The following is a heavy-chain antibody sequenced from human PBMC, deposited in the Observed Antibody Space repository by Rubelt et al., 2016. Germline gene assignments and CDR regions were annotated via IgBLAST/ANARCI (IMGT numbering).Heavy chain of an antibody. Sequence: QLQLQESGPGLVKPSETLSLTCTVSGGSISSSSYYWGWLRQPPGKGLEYIGSIFYSGSTYYNPSLKSRVTISVDTSKNQFSLKLSSVTAADTAVYYCARQSVGATPDYWGQGTLVTVSS. CDR2: IFYSGST. J-gene: IGHJ4*02. V-gene: IGHV4-39*01. CDR3: ARQSVGATPDY. CDR1: GGSISSSSYY. D-gene: IGHD1-26*01.